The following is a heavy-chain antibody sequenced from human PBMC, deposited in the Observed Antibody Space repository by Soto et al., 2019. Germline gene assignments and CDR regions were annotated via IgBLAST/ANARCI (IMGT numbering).Heavy chain of an antibody. V-gene: IGHV4-59*01. CDR3: ARGRKVEQRVSSGRGGGLDV. CDR2: IHSSGSA. J-gene: IGHJ6*02. D-gene: IGHD6-25*01. CDR1: GGSIIGYY. Sequence: TSETLSLTCSVSGGSIIGYYWSWIRHPPGKGLEWIGYIHSSGSANYKSSLESRVTISVDTSKNQFSLKLSSVTTADTAVYYCARGRKVEQRVSSGRGGGLDVWGQGTTVTVSS.